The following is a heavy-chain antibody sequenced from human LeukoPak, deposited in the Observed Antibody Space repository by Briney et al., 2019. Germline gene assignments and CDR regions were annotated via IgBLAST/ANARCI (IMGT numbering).Heavy chain of an antibody. CDR2: IKQDGSEK. J-gene: IGHJ4*02. Sequence: GGSLRLSCAASGFTFSSYWMSWVRQAPGKGLEWVANIKQDGSEKYYVDSVKGRFTISRDNAKNSLYLQMNSLRAEDTAVYYCAKCGITGTTRAGSYFDYWGQGTLVTVSS. D-gene: IGHD1-7*01. CDR1: GFTFSSYW. CDR3: AKCGITGTTRAGSYFDY. V-gene: IGHV3-7*01.